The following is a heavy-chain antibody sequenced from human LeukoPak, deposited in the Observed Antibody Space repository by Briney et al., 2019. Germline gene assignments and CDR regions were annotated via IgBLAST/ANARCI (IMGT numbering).Heavy chain of an antibody. V-gene: IGHV3-74*01. CDR1: GFTFSSYW. Sequence: GGSLRLSCAASGFTFSSYWMHWVRQAPGKGLVWVSRINSDGSSTSYADSVKGRFTISRDNAKNTLYLQMNSPRAEDTAVYYCARGGRIVGATQGDYWGQGTLVTVSS. J-gene: IGHJ4*02. CDR2: INSDGSST. CDR3: ARGGRIVGATQGDY. D-gene: IGHD1-26*01.